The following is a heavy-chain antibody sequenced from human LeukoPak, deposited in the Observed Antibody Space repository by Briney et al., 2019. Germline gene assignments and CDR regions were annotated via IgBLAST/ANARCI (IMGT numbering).Heavy chain of an antibody. V-gene: IGHV1-69*05. Sequence: SVKVSCKASGGTFSSYTISWVRQAPGQGLEWMGGIIHIFGTANYAQKFQGRITITTDDSTSTAYMELSSLRSEDTAVYYCATYMLRDNWNVHTFDSWGQGTLVTVSS. CDR3: ATYMLRDNWNVHTFDS. J-gene: IGHJ4*02. D-gene: IGHD1-1*01. CDR2: IIHIFGTA. CDR1: GGTFSSYT.